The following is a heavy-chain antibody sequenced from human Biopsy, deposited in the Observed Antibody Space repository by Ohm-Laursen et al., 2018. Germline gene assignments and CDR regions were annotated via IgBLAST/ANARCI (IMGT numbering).Heavy chain of an antibody. Sequence: SETLSLTCAVYGGSFSGYYWSWIRQPPGKGLEWIGEINHSGSTSSNPSHKSRLTISADTSKNQFFRKLSSVTAADTAVYYCARGRLRAVARFDYWGQGTLVTVSS. CDR1: GGSFSGYY. CDR3: ARGRLRAVARFDY. J-gene: IGHJ4*02. CDR2: INHSGST. D-gene: IGHD6-19*01. V-gene: IGHV4-34*01.